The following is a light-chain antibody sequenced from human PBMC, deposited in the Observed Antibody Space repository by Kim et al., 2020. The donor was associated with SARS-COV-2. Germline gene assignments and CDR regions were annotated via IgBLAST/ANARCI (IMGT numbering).Light chain of an antibody. CDR1: NSDIGGYNY. Sequence: QSALTQPASVSGSPGQSITISCTGTNSDIGGYNYVSWYQQQPGKAPKLIIYDVNNRPSGVSNRFSGSKSGNTASLTISGLRAEDEADYYCSSYRSTAIVIFGGGTQLTVL. J-gene: IGLJ2*01. V-gene: IGLV2-14*03. CDR3: SSYRSTAIVI. CDR2: DVN.